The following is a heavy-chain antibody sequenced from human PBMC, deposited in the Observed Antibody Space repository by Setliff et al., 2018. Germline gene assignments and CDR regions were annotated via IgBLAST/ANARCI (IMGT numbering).Heavy chain of an antibody. V-gene: IGHV5-51*01. CDR3: ARHPYYYGSGTYLDNNNRWFDP. CDR2: IYPGDSIT. J-gene: IGHJ5*02. Sequence: PGESLTISCKGSGYSFSTCWIGWVRQMPGKGLEWMGIIYPGDSITRYSPSFQGQVTISVDKSINTAYLQWSSLRASDTAIYYCARHPYYYGSGTYLDNNNRWFDPWGQGTLVTVPQ. CDR1: GYSFSTCW. D-gene: IGHD3-10*01.